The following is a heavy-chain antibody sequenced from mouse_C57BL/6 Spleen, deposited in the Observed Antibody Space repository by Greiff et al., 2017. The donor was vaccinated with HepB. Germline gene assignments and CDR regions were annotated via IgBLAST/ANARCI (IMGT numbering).Heavy chain of an antibody. CDR1: GYTFTSYW. D-gene: IGHD1-1*01. V-gene: IGHV1-50*01. J-gene: IGHJ3*01. CDR2: IDPSDSYT. Sequence: QVQLQQPGAELVKPGASVKLSCKASGYTFTSYWMQWVKQRPGQGLEWIGEIDPSDSYTNYNQKFKGNATLTVDPSSSTAYMQLSSLTSGDSAVYYCARGYGSSYSWFAYWGQGTLVTVSA. CDR3: ARGYGSSYSWFAY.